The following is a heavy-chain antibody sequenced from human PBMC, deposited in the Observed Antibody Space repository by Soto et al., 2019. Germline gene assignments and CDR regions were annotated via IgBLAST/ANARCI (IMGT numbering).Heavy chain of an antibody. CDR2: ISGGGIYI. J-gene: IGHJ5*02. D-gene: IGHD1-26*01. V-gene: IGHV3-21*06. CDR3: SRDLGGSYYSWFDP. CDR1: FTFSMYS. Sequence: EVQVVESGGGLVNPGGSLRLSCSFTFSMYSMNWVRQAPGKGLEGVASISGGGIYIKYADSVKGRFTITRDNGKNSVSLQMNSLKVEDTALYYCSRDLGGSYYSWFDPWGEVTQVSVSS.